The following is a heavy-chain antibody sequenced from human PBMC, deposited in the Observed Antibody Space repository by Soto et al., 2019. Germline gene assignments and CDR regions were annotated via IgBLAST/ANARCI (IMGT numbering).Heavy chain of an antibody. Sequence: QVQLVQSGAEVKKPGASVKVSCKASGYTFTSYAMHWVRQAPGQRLEWMGWINAGNGNTKYSQKFQGRVTITRDTSASTAYMELRSLRSEDTAVYYCARAGGNHYYYYGMDVWGQGTTVTVSS. CDR1: GYTFTSYA. J-gene: IGHJ6*02. CDR2: INAGNGNT. D-gene: IGHD2-15*01. CDR3: ARAGGNHYYYYGMDV. V-gene: IGHV1-3*01.